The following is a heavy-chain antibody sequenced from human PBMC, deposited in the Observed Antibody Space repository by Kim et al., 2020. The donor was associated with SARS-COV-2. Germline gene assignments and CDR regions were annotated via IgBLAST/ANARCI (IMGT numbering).Heavy chain of an antibody. Sequence: SETLSLTCTVSGGSISSYSWNWIRQPPGKELEWIGYIYYTGNTNYNPSLKSRVTISVDTSKNQFFLGLSSVTAADTAVYYCARDGGSTYGDYAFDLWGQGTMVTVSS. CDR2: IYYTGNT. D-gene: IGHD5-18*01. V-gene: IGHV4-59*01. CDR3: ARDGGSTYGDYAFDL. CDR1: GGSISSYS. J-gene: IGHJ3*01.